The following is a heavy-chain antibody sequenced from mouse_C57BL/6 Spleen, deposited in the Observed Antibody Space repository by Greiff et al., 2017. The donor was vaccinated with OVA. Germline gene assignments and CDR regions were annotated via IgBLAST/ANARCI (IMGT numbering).Heavy chain of an antibody. J-gene: IGHJ4*01. CDR1: GYTFTSYW. CDR3: ATYYDYDGYAMDY. D-gene: IGHD2-4*01. V-gene: IGHV1-69*01. Sequence: VQLQQPGAELVMPGASVKLSCKASGYTFTSYWMHWVKQRPGQGLEWIGEIDPSDSYTNYNQKFKGKSTLTVDKSSSTAYMQLSSLTSEDSAVYYCATYYDYDGYAMDYWGQGTSVTVSS. CDR2: IDPSDSYT.